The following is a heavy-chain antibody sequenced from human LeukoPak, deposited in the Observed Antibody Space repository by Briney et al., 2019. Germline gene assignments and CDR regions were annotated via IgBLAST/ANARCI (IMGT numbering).Heavy chain of an antibody. J-gene: IGHJ3*02. Sequence: PGGSLRLSCAASGFVFENYAMTWVRHAPGKGLEWVSGINWNAGSIGYADSVKGRFTISRDNAKNSLYLQMHSLRAEDTALYYCARGMTSVTTDAFDIWGQGTRVTVSS. CDR1: GFVFENYA. V-gene: IGHV3-20*04. D-gene: IGHD4-17*01. CDR3: ARGMTSVTTDAFDI. CDR2: INWNAGSI.